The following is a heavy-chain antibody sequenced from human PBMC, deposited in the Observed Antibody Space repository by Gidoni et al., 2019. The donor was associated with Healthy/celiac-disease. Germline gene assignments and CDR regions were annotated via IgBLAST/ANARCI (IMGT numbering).Heavy chain of an antibody. CDR2: IWYDGTNK. CDR3: ARDRGSSSSWTAV. Sequence: QVQLVESGGGVVQPGRSLRLSCAASGFTFRSYGMHWVRQAPGKGLEWVAIIWYDGTNKYYADSVKGRFTISRDNSKNTLYLQMNSLRAEDTAVYYCARDRGSSSSWTAVWGQGTLVTVSS. D-gene: IGHD6-13*01. V-gene: IGHV3-33*01. J-gene: IGHJ4*02. CDR1: GFTFRSYG.